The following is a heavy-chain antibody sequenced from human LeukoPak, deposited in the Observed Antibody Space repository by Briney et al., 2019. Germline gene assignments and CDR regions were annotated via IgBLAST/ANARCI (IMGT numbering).Heavy chain of an antibody. CDR1: GYTFTSYH. J-gene: IGHJ6*02. CDR3: ARSDKMDV. CDR2: INPSEGST. Sequence: ASVKVSCKASGYTFTSYHIHWVRQVPGHGLEWMGVINPSEGSTDYAQKFQDRVSLTRDTSTSTVYMDLSRLRCEDTAVYYCARSDKMDVWGQGTTVTVSS. V-gene: IGHV1-46*01.